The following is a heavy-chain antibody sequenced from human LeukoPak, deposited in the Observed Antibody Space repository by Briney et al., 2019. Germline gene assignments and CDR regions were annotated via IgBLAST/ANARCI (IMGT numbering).Heavy chain of an antibody. CDR1: GFTFSSYW. CDR2: IKPDGSEK. V-gene: IGHV3-7*03. Sequence: GGSLRLSCAASGFTFSSYWMSWVRLAPGKGLEWVSNIKPDGSEKYYADSVKGRFTISRDNAKNSLYLQMNSLRAEDTAVYYCARVEGGWFDPWGQGTLVTVSS. CDR3: ARVEGGWFDP. J-gene: IGHJ5*02. D-gene: IGHD3-16*01.